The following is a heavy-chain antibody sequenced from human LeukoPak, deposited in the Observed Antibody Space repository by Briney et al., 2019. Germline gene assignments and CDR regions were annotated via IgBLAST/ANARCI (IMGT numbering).Heavy chain of an antibody. Sequence: SQTLSLTCTVSGGSISSGDYYWSWIRQPPGKGLEWIGYIYYSGSTYYNPSLKSRVTISVDTSKNQFSPKLSSVTAADTAVYYCARDVPYYDSSGYYPYYFDYWGHGTLGTVSS. CDR1: GGSISSGDYY. J-gene: IGHJ4*01. CDR3: ARDVPYYDSSGYYPYYFDY. CDR2: IYYSGST. D-gene: IGHD3-22*01. V-gene: IGHV4-30-4*01.